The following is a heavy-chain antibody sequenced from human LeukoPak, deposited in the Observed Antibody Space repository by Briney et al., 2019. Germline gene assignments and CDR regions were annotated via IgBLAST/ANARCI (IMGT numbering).Heavy chain of an antibody. Sequence: GGSLRLSCAASGFTFSTFAMIWVRQAPGKGLEWVSSISSSSSYINYADSVRGRFTISRDNAKNSLFLQMDSLRGEDTAVYYCARCTTGKTFGSLREIKKSREIDFWGQGTLVTVSS. V-gene: IGHV3-21*01. D-gene: IGHD1-1*01. J-gene: IGHJ4*02. CDR1: GFTFSTFA. CDR3: ARCTTGKTFGSLREIKKSREIDF. CDR2: ISSSSSYI.